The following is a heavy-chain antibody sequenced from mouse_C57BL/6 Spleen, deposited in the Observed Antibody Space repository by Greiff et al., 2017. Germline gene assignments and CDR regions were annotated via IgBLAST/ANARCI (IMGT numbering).Heavy chain of an antibody. V-gene: IGHV1-69*01. J-gene: IGHJ2*01. CDR3: AIGGTAQATSGYYFDY. CDR1: GYTFTSYW. CDR2: IDPSDSYT. D-gene: IGHD3-2*02. Sequence: QVQLQQPGAELVMPGASVKLSCKASGYTFTSYWMHWVKQRPGQGLEWIGEIDPSDSYTNYNQKFKGKSTLTVDKSSSTAYMQLSSLTSEDSAVYYCAIGGTAQATSGYYFDYWGQGTTLTVSS.